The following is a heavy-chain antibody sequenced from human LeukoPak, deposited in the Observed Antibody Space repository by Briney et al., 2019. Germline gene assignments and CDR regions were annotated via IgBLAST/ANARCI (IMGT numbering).Heavy chain of an antibody. Sequence: GGSLRLSCAASGFTFDDYAMHWVRQAPGKGLEWVSGISWNSGSIGYADSVKGRFTISRDNAKNPLYLQMNSLRAEDTALYYCAKDIRSPMVRGVTYYYYYGMDVWGQGTTVTVSS. D-gene: IGHD3-10*01. J-gene: IGHJ6*02. V-gene: IGHV3-9*01. CDR2: ISWNSGSI. CDR1: GFTFDDYA. CDR3: AKDIRSPMVRGVTYYYYYGMDV.